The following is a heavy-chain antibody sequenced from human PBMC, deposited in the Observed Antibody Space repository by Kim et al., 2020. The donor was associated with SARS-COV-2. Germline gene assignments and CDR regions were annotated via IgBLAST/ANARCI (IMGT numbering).Heavy chain of an antibody. CDR1: GGSFSNGTYS. CDR3: ARDLLRHDAFDI. J-gene: IGHJ3*02. CDR2: IYDSGST. D-gene: IGHD1-26*01. Sequence: SETLSLTCAVSGGSFSNGTYSWSWIRQPPGKGLEWIGYIYDSGSTYYNPSLKSRVTISVDRSKNQFSLKLTSVTAADTAMYYCARDLLRHDAFDIWGQGTMVTVSS. V-gene: IGHV4-30-2*01.